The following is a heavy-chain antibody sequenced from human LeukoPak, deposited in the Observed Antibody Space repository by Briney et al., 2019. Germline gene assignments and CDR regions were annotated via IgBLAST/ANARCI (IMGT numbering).Heavy chain of an antibody. Sequence: GGSLRLSCVASGFTLSSYSMNWVRQAPGKGLEWVSYISDTGSTIAYADSVKGRFTMSRDEAKNSLHLQMNSLRDEDTAVYYCTRRFDSWGQGTLVIVSS. CDR2: ISDTGSTI. J-gene: IGHJ4*02. CDR3: TRRFDS. CDR1: GFTLSSYS. V-gene: IGHV3-48*02.